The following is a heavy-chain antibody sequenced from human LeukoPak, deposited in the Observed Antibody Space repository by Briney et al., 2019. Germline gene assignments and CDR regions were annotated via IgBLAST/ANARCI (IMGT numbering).Heavy chain of an antibody. CDR3: ARGNHSLTPTYAFDI. J-gene: IGHJ3*02. Sequence: SVKVSCKASGGTFSSYAISWVRQAPGQGLEWMGGIIPIFGTANYAQKFQGRVTITADESTSTAYMELSSLRSEDTAVYYCARGNHSLTPTYAFDIWGQGTMVTVSS. CDR2: IIPIFGTA. V-gene: IGHV1-69*13. D-gene: IGHD1-1*01. CDR1: GGTFSSYA.